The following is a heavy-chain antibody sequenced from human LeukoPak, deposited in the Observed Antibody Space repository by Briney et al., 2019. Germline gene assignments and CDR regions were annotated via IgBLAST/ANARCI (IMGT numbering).Heavy chain of an antibody. J-gene: IGHJ6*02. CDR1: GFTFSDYY. CDR2: IASSRTYT. V-gene: IGHV3-11*05. D-gene: IGHD1-26*01. Sequence: GGSLRLSCAASGFTFSDYYISWIRQAPGKGREWVSYIASSRTYTKYADSVKGRFSITRDNAKKSLYLQRDSLRAEDTAVYYCAKDVRVGGGGMDVWGQGTPVTVSS. CDR3: AKDVRVGGGGMDV.